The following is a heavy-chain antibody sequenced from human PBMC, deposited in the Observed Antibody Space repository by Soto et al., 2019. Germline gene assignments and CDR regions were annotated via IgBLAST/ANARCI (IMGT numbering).Heavy chain of an antibody. J-gene: IGHJ4*02. CDR3: ARRYRGNSDY. V-gene: IGHV4-59*01. D-gene: IGHD1-26*01. CDR1: GGSISSYY. Sequence: PSETLSLTCTVAGGSISSYYWSWIRQPPGKGLEWIGYVYYSGSTNYNPSLKSRVTISVDTSKNQFSLKVRSVTAADTAVYYCARRYRGNSDYWGQGTLVTVSS. CDR2: VYYSGST.